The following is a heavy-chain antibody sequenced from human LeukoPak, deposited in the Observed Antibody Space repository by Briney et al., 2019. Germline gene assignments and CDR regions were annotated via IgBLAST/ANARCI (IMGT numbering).Heavy chain of an antibody. D-gene: IGHD1-1*01. J-gene: IGHJ4*02. Sequence: SQTLSHTCAISGDSVSSNSAAWNWIRQSPSRGLEWLGRTYYRSKWSTYYAVSVKSRISINRDTSKNQISLQLNSVTPEDTAVYYCARSTGPIDYWGQGTLVTVSS. CDR1: GDSVSSNSAA. V-gene: IGHV6-1*01. CDR3: ARSTGPIDY. CDR2: TYYRSKWST.